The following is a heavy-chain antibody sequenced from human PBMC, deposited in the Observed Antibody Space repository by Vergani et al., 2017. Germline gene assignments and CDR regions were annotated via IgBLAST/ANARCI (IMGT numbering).Heavy chain of an antibody. CDR1: GGSISSSNW. CDR2: IYHSGST. D-gene: IGHD6-19*01. J-gene: IGHJ4*02. CDR3: ASYSSGWNNNQVY. Sequence: QVQLQESGPGLVKPSGTLSLTCAVSGGSISSSNWWSWVRQPPGKGLEWIGEIYHSGSTTYNPSLKSRGTISVDKSKNQFSLKLSSVTAADTAVYYCASYSSGWNNNQVYWGQGTLVTVSS. V-gene: IGHV4-4*02.